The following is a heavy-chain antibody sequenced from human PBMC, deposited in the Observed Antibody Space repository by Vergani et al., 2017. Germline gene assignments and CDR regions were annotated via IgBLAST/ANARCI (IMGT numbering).Heavy chain of an antibody. CDR1: GFTFSGSA. CDR2: IRSKANSYAT. CDR3: TRDYDYIWGSYRRHYYYYYMDV. J-gene: IGHJ6*03. Sequence: EVQLVESGGGLVQPGGSLKLSCAASGFTFSGSAMHWVRQASGKGLEWVGRIRSKANSYATAYAASVKGRVTISRDDSKNTAYLQMNSLNTEDTAVYYCTRDYDYIWGSYRRHYYYYYMDVWGKGTTVTVSS. V-gene: IGHV3-73*01. D-gene: IGHD3-16*02.